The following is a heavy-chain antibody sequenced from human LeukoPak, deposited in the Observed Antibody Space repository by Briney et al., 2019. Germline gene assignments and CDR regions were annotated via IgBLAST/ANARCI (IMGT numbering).Heavy chain of an antibody. CDR3: ARESVDRVATIGLYFDY. D-gene: IGHD5-12*01. CDR1: GFTFSSYW. V-gene: IGHV3-7*05. CDR2: IKQDGSEK. J-gene: IGHJ4*02. Sequence: TGGSLTLSCAAYGFTFSSYWIGWARQAPGKGLEWVANIKQDGSEKYYVDSVKGRFTISSENAKNSLYLQMNSLRAEDTAVYYCARESVDRVATIGLYFDYWGQGTLVTVSS.